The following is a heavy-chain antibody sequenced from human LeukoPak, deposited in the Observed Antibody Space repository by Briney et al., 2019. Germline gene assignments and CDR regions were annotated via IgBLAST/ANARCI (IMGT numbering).Heavy chain of an antibody. D-gene: IGHD1-26*01. CDR1: GFTFDDYS. CDR2: ITWDGGST. CDR3: AKDGRNYFDY. Sequence: GGSLRLSCAASGFTFDDYSMHWVRQPPGKGLEWVSLITWDGGSTYYADSVKGRFTISRDNSKNSLYLQMNSLRPEDTALYYCAKDGRNYFDYWGQGTLVTISS. V-gene: IGHV3-43D*04. J-gene: IGHJ4*02.